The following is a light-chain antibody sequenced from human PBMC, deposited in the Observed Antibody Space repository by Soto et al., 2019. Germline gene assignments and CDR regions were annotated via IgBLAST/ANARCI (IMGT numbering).Light chain of an antibody. CDR2: GAS. J-gene: IGKJ5*01. Sequence: EIVLTQSPGTLSLSPGERATLSCRASQSVSSSFLAWYQQKPGQAPRLLIYGASNRATGIPDRFSGSGSGTDFTLTISKLEPGDFAVYYCQQYGSSLPITFGQGTRLEIK. CDR3: QQYGSSLPIT. V-gene: IGKV3-20*01. CDR1: QSVSSSF.